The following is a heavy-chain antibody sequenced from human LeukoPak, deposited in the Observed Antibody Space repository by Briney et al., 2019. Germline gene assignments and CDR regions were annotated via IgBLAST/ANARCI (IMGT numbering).Heavy chain of an antibody. D-gene: IGHD3-3*01. CDR1: GGSFSGYY. Sequence: SETLSLTCAVYGGSFSGYYWSWIRQPPGKGLEWIGEINHSGSTNYNPSLKSRVTISVDTSKNQFSPKLSSVTAADTAVYYCARERYDFWSGYFREIDYWGQGTLVTVSS. CDR2: INHSGST. J-gene: IGHJ4*02. CDR3: ARERYDFWSGYFREIDY. V-gene: IGHV4-34*01.